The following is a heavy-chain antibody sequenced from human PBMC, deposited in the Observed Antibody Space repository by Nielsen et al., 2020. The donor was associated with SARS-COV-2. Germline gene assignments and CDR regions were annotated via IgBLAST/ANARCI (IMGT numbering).Heavy chain of an antibody. CDR1: GFTFSDYY. CDR3: ARFIAAAGWYHYYGMDV. D-gene: IGHD6-13*01. Sequence: GGSLRLSCAASGFTFSDYYMSWIRQAPGKGLEWVSYISSSGSSIYYADSVKGRFTISRDNAKNSLYLQMNSLRAEDTAVYYCARFIAAAGWYHYYGMDVWGQGTTVTVSS. V-gene: IGHV3-11*01. CDR2: ISSSGSSI. J-gene: IGHJ6*02.